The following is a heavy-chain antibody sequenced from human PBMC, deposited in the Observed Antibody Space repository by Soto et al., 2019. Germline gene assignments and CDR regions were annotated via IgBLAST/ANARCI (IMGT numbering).Heavy chain of an antibody. V-gene: IGHV3-15*01. CDR2: IKSKTDGGTT. D-gene: IGHD3-9*01. CDR3: TTDEVLTTFHYYGMDV. Sequence: GGSLRLSCAASGFTFSNAWMSWVRQAPGKGLEWVGRIKSKTDGGTTDYAAPVKGRFTISRDDSKNTLYLQMNSLKTEDTAVYYCTTDEVLTTFHYYGMDVWGLGTTVTVSS. J-gene: IGHJ6*02. CDR1: GFTFSNAW.